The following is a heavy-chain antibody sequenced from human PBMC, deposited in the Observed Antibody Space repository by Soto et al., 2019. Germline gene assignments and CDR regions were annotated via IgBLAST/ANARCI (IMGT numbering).Heavy chain of an antibody. CDR1: GFTFSSYA. CDR2: ISGGSGST. V-gene: IGHV3-23*01. D-gene: IGHD3-10*01. J-gene: IGHJ4*02. CDR3: AAAPAYFGSELDS. Sequence: GVSLRLSCAASGFTFSSYAMSWVRQAPGKGLEWVSAISGGSGSTNYADSVKGRFTISRDNSKNTLYLQMNSLRAGDTAVYYCAAAPAYFGSELDSWGQGSLVIV.